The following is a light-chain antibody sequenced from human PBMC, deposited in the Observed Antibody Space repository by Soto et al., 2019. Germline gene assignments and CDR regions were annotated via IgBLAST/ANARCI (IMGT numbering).Light chain of an antibody. Sequence: QSVLTQPTSASGTPGQRVTIACSGSSSNIGSNYVYWYQQLPGTAPKLLIYMNNQRPSGVPDRFSGSKSGTSASLAISGLRSEDEADYYCAAWDDSLSGQVFGTGTKVTVL. CDR3: AAWDDSLSGQV. V-gene: IGLV1-47*01. CDR1: SSNIGSNY. J-gene: IGLJ1*01. CDR2: MNN.